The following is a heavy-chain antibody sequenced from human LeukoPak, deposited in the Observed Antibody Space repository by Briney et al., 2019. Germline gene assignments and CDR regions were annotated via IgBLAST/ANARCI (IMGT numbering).Heavy chain of an antibody. Sequence: ASVKGSCTACGYNFTGYYMHWVRQAPGQGLEYMGWINPNSGGTNYAQKFQGRVTMTRDTSISTAYMELSRLRPDDTAVYYCVPSGGNGDYYFDYWGQGTLVTVSS. CDR3: VPSGGNGDYYFDY. D-gene: IGHD4-17*01. CDR1: GYNFTGYY. J-gene: IGHJ4*02. V-gene: IGHV1-2*02. CDR2: INPNSGGT.